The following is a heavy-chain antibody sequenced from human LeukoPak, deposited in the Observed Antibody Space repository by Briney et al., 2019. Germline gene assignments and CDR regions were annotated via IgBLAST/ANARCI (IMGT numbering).Heavy chain of an antibody. CDR3: TRDNLYYYDSSGYYYYFDY. D-gene: IGHD3-22*01. CDR2: IRSKAYGGTT. CDR1: GFTFGDYA. J-gene: IGHJ4*02. V-gene: IGHV3-49*04. Sequence: GGSLRLSCTASGFTFGDYAMSWVRQAPGKGLEWVGFIRSKAYGGTTEYAASVKGRFTISRDDSKSIAYLQMNSLKTEDTAVYYCTRDNLYYYDSSGYYYYFDYWGRGTLVTVSS.